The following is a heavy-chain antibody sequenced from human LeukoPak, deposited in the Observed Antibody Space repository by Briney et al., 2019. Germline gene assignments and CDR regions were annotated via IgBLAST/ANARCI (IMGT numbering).Heavy chain of an antibody. V-gene: IGHV3-21*01. CDR2: ISRSASNI. J-gene: IGHJ4*02. D-gene: IGHD3-16*01. CDR1: GFSFSSYN. Sequence: GGSLRLSCVASGFSFSSYNMNWVRQAPGKGLEWVSSISRSASNIYYADSVRGRFTISRDNAKNSFYLQMNSLRAEDTAVFYCARDPEGFGATYFDYWGQGTLVTVSS. CDR3: ARDPEGFGATYFDY.